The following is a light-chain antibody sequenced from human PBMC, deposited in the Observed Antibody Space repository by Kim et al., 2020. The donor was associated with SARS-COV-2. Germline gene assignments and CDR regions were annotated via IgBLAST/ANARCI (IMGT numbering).Light chain of an antibody. J-gene: IGLJ1*01. CDR2: GNS. Sequence: TIACTGHRSKIGAGYDVHLYEQLPGTAPKRLIYGNSNRPSGVPDRFSGSKSGTSAARAITGLQAEDEADYCCQSYDSSLSGSGVFGTGTKVTVL. CDR1: RSKIGAGYD. CDR3: QSYDSSLSGSGV. V-gene: IGLV1-40*01.